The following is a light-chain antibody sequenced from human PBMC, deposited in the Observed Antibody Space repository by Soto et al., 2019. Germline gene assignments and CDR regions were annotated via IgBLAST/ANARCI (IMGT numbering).Light chain of an antibody. V-gene: IGKV3-20*01. J-gene: IGKJ1*01. Sequence: ETVLTQSPGTLSLSPGERATLSCRASQTIRSNYLAWYRQTPGQAPRLLIYGASNRATGIADRFSGSGSGTAFTLIISRLEPEDVALYYCQQYGSSPWTFGQGTKVDIK. CDR1: QTIRSNY. CDR3: QQYGSSPWT. CDR2: GAS.